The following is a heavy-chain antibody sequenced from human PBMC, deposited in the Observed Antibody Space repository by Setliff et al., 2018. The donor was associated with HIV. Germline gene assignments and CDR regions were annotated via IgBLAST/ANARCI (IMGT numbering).Heavy chain of an antibody. V-gene: IGHV4-39*07. CDR1: GGSISSTNYY. D-gene: IGHD4-17*01. CDR3: ARVRDYGGNFFDY. Sequence: SETLSLTCTVSGGSISSTNYYWGWIRQSPEKGLEWIGEINHSGSTNYNPSLKSRVTMSADTPKNQFSLRLTSVTAADTAVYYCARVRDYGGNFFDYWGQGTLVTV. J-gene: IGHJ4*02. CDR2: INHSGST.